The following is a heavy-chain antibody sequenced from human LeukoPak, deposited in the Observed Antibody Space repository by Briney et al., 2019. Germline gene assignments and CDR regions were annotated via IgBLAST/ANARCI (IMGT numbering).Heavy chain of an antibody. V-gene: IGHV1-46*01. CDR3: ARGTGGGEEIDY. Sequence: ASVKVSCKASGYTFTSYYMHWVRQAPGQGLEWMGIINPSGGSTSYAQKFQGRVTMTRDTSISTAYMELSRLRSDDTAVYYCARGTGGGEEIDYWGQGTLVTVSS. D-gene: IGHD2-21*01. CDR1: GYTFTSYY. J-gene: IGHJ4*02. CDR2: INPSGGST.